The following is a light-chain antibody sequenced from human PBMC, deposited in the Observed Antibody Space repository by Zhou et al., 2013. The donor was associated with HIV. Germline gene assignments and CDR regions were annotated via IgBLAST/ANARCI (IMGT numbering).Light chain of an antibody. Sequence: DIQMTQSPSTPSASVGDRVTITCRASQSISSWLAWYQQKPGKAPKLLIYKTSTLEAGAPSRFSGSGSGTEFTLTISSLQPDDFATYYCQQYNSYPTFGQGTKVEIK. CDR3: QQYNSYPT. J-gene: IGKJ1*01. V-gene: IGKV1-5*03. CDR2: KTS. CDR1: QSISSW.